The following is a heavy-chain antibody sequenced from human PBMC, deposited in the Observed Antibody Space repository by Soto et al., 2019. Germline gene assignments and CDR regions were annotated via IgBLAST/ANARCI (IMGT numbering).Heavy chain of an antibody. D-gene: IGHD3-10*01. CDR1: GYTLTELS. J-gene: IGHJ4*02. CDR3: ATVTGAYYFAY. Sequence: GASVKVSCKVSGYTLTELSIHCVLQAPGKGLEWMGVFDPEDGETIYAQKFQGRVTMTEDTSTDTAYMELSSLRSEDTAVYYCATVTGAYYFAYRRQGTLVTVSS. CDR2: FDPEDGET. V-gene: IGHV1-24*01.